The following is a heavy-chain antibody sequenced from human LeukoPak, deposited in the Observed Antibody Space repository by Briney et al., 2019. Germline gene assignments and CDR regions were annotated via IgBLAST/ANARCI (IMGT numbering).Heavy chain of an antibody. CDR1: GYTLTELS. V-gene: IGHV1-24*01. D-gene: IGHD6-13*01. CDR3: ATLGSGWYYFDY. CDR2: FDPEDGET. J-gene: IGHJ4*02. Sequence: GASVTVSCKVSGYTLTELSMHWVRQAPGKGLERMGGFDPEDGETIYAQKIQGRVTMTEDTSTDTAYMELSSLRSEDTAVYYCATLGSGWYYFDYWGQGTLVTVSS.